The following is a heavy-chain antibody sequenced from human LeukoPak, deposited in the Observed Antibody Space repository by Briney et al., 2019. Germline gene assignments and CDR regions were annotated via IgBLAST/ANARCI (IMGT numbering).Heavy chain of an antibody. J-gene: IGHJ6*03. CDR2: IYYSGST. Sequence: SETLFLTCTVSGGSISSSSYYWGWIRQPPGKGLEWIGSIYYSGSTYYNPSLKSRVTISVDTSKNQFSLKLSSVTAADTAVYYCARRHCSSTSCQYPYYYYYYMVVWGKGTTVTVSS. CDR3: ARRHCSSTSCQYPYYYYYYMVV. CDR1: GGSISSSSYY. V-gene: IGHV4-39*01. D-gene: IGHD2-2*01.